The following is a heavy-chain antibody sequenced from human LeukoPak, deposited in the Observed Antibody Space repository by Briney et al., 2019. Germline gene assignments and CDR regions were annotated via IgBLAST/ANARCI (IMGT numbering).Heavy chain of an antibody. CDR2: INAGNGNT. J-gene: IGHJ6*04. CDR1: GYTFTSYA. V-gene: IGHV1-3*01. Sequence: ASVKVSCKASGYTFTSYAMHWVRQAPGQRLEWMGWINAGNGNTKYSQKFQGRVTITRDTSASTAYMELSSLRSEDTAVYYCASATRGVYGTDVWGKGTTVTVSS. CDR3: ASATRGVYGTDV. D-gene: IGHD5-24*01.